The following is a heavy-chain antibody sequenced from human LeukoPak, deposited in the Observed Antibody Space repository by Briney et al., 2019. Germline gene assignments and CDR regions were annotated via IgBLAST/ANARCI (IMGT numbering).Heavy chain of an antibody. J-gene: IGHJ3*02. CDR2: IIPIFGTA. CDR3: ARESYYYDSSGNNAFDI. V-gene: IGHV1-69*05. Sequence: ASVKVSCKASGGTFSSYAISWVRQAPGQGLEWMGGIIPIFGTANYAQKFQGRVTITTDESTSTAYMELSSLRSEDRAVYYCARESYYYDSSGNNAFDIWGQGTMVTVSS. CDR1: GGTFSSYA. D-gene: IGHD3-22*01.